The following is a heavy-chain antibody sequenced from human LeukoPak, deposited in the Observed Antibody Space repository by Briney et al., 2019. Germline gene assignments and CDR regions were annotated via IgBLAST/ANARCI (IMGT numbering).Heavy chain of an antibody. D-gene: IGHD3-3*01. CDR1: GYSISSGYY. CDR2: IYYSGST. CDR3: ASGVTKTYYYYYYMDV. J-gene: IGHJ6*03. Sequence: PSETLSLTCTVSGYSISSGYYWGWIRQPPGKGLEWIGYIYYSGSTNYNPSLKKRVTISVDTSKNQFSLNLSSVTAADTAVYYCASGVTKTYYYYYYMDVWGKGTTVTVSS. V-gene: IGHV4-61*01.